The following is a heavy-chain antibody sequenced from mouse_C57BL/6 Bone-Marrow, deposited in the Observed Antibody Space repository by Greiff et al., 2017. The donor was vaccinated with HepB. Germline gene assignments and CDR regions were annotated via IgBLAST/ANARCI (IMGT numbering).Heavy chain of an antibody. J-gene: IGHJ4*01. CDR2: IDPNGGGT. Sequence: VQLQQSGAELVKPGASVKLSCKASGYTFTGYWMHWVKQRPGRGLEWIGRIDPNGGGTKYNEKFKSKATLTVDKPSSTAHMQLSSLTSEDSADYYCGRGHYESYYAMDYWGQGTSVTVSS. CDR3: GRGHYESYYAMDY. V-gene: IGHV1-72*01. CDR1: GYTFTGYW. D-gene: IGHD2-4*01.